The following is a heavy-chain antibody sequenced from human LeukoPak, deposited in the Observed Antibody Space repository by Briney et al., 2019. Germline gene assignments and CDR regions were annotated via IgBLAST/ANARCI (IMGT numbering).Heavy chain of an antibody. J-gene: IGHJ2*01. Sequence: GASVKVSCKASGFTFTSSAMQWVRQARGQRLEWIGWIVVGSGNTNYAQKFQERVTITRDMSTSTAYMELSSLRSEDTAVYYCAREVVTAGPTRWYFDLWGRGTLVTVSS. CDR2: IVVGSGNT. V-gene: IGHV1-58*02. CDR3: AREVVTAGPTRWYFDL. CDR1: GFTFTSSA. D-gene: IGHD2-21*02.